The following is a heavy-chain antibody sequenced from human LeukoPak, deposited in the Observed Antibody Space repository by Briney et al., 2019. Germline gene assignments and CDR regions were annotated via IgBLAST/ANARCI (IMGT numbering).Heavy chain of an antibody. D-gene: IGHD1-26*01. V-gene: IGHV3-23*01. J-gene: IGHJ4*02. CDR1: GFTFSSYG. CDR3: AKDRSIGTYYTFDS. Sequence: GGSLRLSCAASGFTFSSYGMSWVRQAPGKGLEWVSAISGSGGSTYYADSVKGRFTISRDNSKNTLYLQMSSLTAKDTAVYYCAKDRSIGTYYTFDSWGQGTLVTVSS. CDR2: ISGSGGST.